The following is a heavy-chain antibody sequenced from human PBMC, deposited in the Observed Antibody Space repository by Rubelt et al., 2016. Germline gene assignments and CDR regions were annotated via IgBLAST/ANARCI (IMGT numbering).Heavy chain of an antibody. D-gene: IGHD3-3*01. J-gene: IGHJ4*02. CDR2: ITVGGTTT. CDR3: AKEDYDFWSGSAY. Sequence: GLEWVSVITVGGTTTYYADSVKGRFTISRDNSRNTLYLQMNSLGADDTAVYYCAKEDYDFWSGSAYWGQGTLVTVSS. V-gene: IGHV3-23*01.